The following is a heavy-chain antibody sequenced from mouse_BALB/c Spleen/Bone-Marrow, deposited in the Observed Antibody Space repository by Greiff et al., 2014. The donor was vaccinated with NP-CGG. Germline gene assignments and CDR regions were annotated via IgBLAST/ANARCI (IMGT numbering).Heavy chain of an antibody. CDR2: INPSTGYT. V-gene: IGHV1-7*01. Sequence: LEESGAELAKLGASVKMSCKASGYTFTSYWMHWVKQRPGQGLEWIGYINPSTGYTEYNQKFKDKATLTADKSSSTAYMQLSSLTSEDSAVYYCAREGYYGSPFAYWGQGTLVTVSA. CDR1: GYTFTSYW. CDR3: AREGYYGSPFAY. J-gene: IGHJ3*01. D-gene: IGHD1-1*01.